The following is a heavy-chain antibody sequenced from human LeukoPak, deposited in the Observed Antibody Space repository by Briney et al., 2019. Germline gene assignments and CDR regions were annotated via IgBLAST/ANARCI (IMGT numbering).Heavy chain of an antibody. Sequence: ASVKVSFTASGYTFPSYGFSWVRQAPGQGLERMGWISASTGNTNYAQKLQGRVTMTTDTSTSTAYMELRSLRSDDTAVYYCAREAGGTNYYFNYWGQGTLVTVSS. CDR3: AREAGGTNYYFNY. CDR2: ISASTGNT. V-gene: IGHV1-18*01. D-gene: IGHD6-13*01. J-gene: IGHJ4*02. CDR1: GYTFPSYG.